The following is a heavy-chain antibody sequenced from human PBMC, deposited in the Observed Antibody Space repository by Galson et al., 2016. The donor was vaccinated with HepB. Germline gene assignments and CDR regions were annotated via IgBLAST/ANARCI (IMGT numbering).Heavy chain of an antibody. V-gene: IGHV4-61*01. D-gene: IGHD6-19*01. CDR2: IFYNGII. CDR1: GGSVSSGPYS. CDR3: AREYSSFDY. Sequence: SETLSLTCIVSGGSVSSGPYSWSWFRQPPGKAPEWIAYIFYNGIINYNPSLKSRATISLDTSKNQFSLKLSSVTAADTAVYYCAREYSSFDYVGHGILVTVSS. J-gene: IGHJ4*03.